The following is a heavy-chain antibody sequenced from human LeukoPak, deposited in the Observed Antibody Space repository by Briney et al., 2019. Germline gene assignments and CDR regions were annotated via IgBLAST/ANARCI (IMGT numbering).Heavy chain of an antibody. CDR2: ISSSGSTI. CDR1: GFTFSDYY. V-gene: IGHV3-11*01. Sequence: GGSLRLSCAASGFTFSDYYMSWIRQAPGKGLEWVSYISSSGSTIYYADSVKGRFTISRDNAKNSLYLQMNSLRAEDTAVYYCAKNSVVATIRGAFDIWGQGTMVTVSS. D-gene: IGHD5-12*01. J-gene: IGHJ3*02. CDR3: AKNSVVATIRGAFDI.